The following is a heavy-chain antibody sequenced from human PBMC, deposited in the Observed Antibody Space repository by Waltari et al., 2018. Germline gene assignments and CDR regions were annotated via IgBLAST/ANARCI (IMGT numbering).Heavy chain of an antibody. J-gene: IGHJ1*01. CDR1: GGSISTNYN. CDR2: MQYRGST. V-gene: IGHV4-39*01. CDR3: GRIAFGDEGGYFQY. D-gene: IGHD4-17*01. Sequence: QLQLQESGPGLVKPSETLSLTCTVSGGSISTNYNWGWIRQPSGKGLEWMGNMQYRGSTFYNPSLESRVTISLDTWKNQFSLRLSSVGAADTAVYFCGRIAFGDEGGYFQYWGQGTLVTVSS.